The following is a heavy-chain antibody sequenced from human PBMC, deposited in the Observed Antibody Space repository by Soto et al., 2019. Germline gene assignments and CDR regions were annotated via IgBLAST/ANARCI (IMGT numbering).Heavy chain of an antibody. CDR1: VGSISSHY. Sequence: KASETLSLTCTVSVGSISSHYWSWVRQPPGKGLEWIGYLYYTGSTNYNASLKSQVTMSLDTSKNQFSLMLTSVTAADTAVYYCARVGATVTSQALGFDHWGQGILVTVSS. J-gene: IGHJ4*02. V-gene: IGHV4-59*11. CDR2: LYYTGST. CDR3: ARVGATVTSQALGFDH. D-gene: IGHD4-17*01.